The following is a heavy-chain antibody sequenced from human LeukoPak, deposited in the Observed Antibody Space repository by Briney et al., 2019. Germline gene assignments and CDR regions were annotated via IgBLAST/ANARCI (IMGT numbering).Heavy chain of an antibody. CDR2: IDPNSGNT. CDR3: AREQWSGSEDDIFDI. V-gene: IGHV1-8*03. CDR1: GYTFTNFD. J-gene: IGHJ3*02. D-gene: IGHD5-12*01. Sequence: GASVKVSCKASGYTFTNFDNNWVRQAPGQGLQWMGWIDPNSGNTDYSQNFQGRVTITTDASTNTAYMELSSLRSEDTAVYYCAREQWSGSEDDIFDIWGQGTTVTVSS.